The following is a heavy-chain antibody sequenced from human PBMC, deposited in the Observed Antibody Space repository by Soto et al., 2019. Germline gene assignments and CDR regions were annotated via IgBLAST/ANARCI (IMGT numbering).Heavy chain of an antibody. Sequence: CCSRCSPRQSHKKGLEWMGGIIPIFGTANYAQKFQGRVTITADESTSTAYMELSSLRSEDTAVYYCAIDSTRLRPPTSYYYGMDVPGQATT. J-gene: IGHJ6*02. CDR1: CCS. CDR2: IIPIFGTA. V-gene: IGHV1-69*01. D-gene: IGHD4-17*01. CDR3: AIDSTRLRPPTSYYYGMDV.